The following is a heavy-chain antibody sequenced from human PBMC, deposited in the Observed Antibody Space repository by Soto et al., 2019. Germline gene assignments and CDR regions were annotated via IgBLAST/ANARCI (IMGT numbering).Heavy chain of an antibody. J-gene: IGHJ5*02. D-gene: IGHD4-17*01. CDR3: AREINLDGDPPWFDP. CDR2: IIPIFGTA. CDR1: GGTFSSYA. V-gene: IGHV1-69*12. Sequence: QVQLVQSGAEVKKPGSSVKVSCKASGGTFSSYAISWVRQAPGQGLEWMGGIIPIFGTANYAQKFQGRVTITADESTSTAYMELSSLRSDDTALYYCAREINLDGDPPWFDPWGQGTLVTVSS.